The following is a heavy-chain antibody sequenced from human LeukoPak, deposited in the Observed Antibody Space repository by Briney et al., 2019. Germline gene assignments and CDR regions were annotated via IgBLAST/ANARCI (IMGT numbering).Heavy chain of an antibody. D-gene: IGHD3-10*01. Sequence: GESLKISCKGSRYSFTSYWIGWVRQMPGKGLGWMGIIYPGDSDTRYSPSFQGQVTISADKSISTAYLQWSSLKASDTAMYYCARHSPMVRGVTLWFDPWGQGTLVTVSS. CDR1: RYSFTSYW. CDR3: ARHSPMVRGVTLWFDP. J-gene: IGHJ5*02. V-gene: IGHV5-51*01. CDR2: IYPGDSDT.